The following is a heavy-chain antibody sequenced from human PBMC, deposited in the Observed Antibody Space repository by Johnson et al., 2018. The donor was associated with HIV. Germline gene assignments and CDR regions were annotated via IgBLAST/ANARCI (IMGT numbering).Heavy chain of an antibody. CDR2: ITWSGGGT. D-gene: IGHD6-13*01. CDR1: GFKLYEYD. Sequence: MLLVESGGDVVRPGGSLRISCVASGFKLYEYDVSWVRQVPGKGLEWVSGITWSGGGTTYADSVKGRFTVSSDNAKNSLYLQMNSLRAEDTALYYCATYSSSWYKGGYAFDIWGQGTMVTVSS. J-gene: IGHJ3*02. CDR3: ATYSSSWYKGGYAFDI. V-gene: IGHV3-20*04.